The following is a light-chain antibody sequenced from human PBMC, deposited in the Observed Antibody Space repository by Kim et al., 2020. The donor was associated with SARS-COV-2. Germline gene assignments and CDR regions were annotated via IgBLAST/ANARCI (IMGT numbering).Light chain of an antibody. Sequence: QSVLTQPPSASGTPGQRVTISCSGSGSNIGTNTVNWHQQLPGTAPKLLIYTNDQRPSGVPGRFSGSKSGTSASLAISGLQSDDETDYYCAAWDDSLNGWVFGGGTKVTVL. J-gene: IGLJ3*02. CDR1: GSNIGTNT. CDR2: TND. CDR3: AAWDDSLNGWV. V-gene: IGLV1-44*01.